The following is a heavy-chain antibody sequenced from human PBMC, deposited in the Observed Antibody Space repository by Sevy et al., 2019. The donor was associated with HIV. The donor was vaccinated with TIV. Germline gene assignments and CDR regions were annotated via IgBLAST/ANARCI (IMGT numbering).Heavy chain of an antibody. J-gene: IGHJ3*02. CDR3: ARERRISAEGAVYDAIDI. CDR2: ISYDGSNK. V-gene: IGHV3-30*04. Sequence: GGSLRLSCAASVFVFSSYARSWVRQAPGKGLEWVAVISYDGSNKDYADSVKGRFTISRDNSNSALYMQMNSLRAEVTAVEDRARERRISAEGAVYDAIDIWGQGTMVTVSS. D-gene: IGHD1-26*01. CDR1: VFVFSSYA.